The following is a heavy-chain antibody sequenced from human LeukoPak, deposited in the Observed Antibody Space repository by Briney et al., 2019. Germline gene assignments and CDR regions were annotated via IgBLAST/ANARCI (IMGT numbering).Heavy chain of an antibody. J-gene: IGHJ4*02. CDR3: ARGGGVVVPAAFDF. V-gene: IGHV1-69*13. CDR2: IIPVFGST. CDR1: GGTFSSYA. D-gene: IGHD2-2*01. Sequence: SVKVSCKASGGTFSSYAFSWVRQAPGQGLGWMGGIIPVFGSTNYAQKFQGRVTMTADESTNTAYMELTSLTSEDTAVYYCARGGGVVVPAAFDFWGQGTLVTVSS.